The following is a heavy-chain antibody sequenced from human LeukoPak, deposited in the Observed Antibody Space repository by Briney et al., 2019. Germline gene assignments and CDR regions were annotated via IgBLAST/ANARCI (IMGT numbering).Heavy chain of an antibody. J-gene: IGHJ6*03. CDR1: GGSVSSRRYY. CDR3: AGLGYCSSPSCYDAEYYYYYMDV. V-gene: IGHV4-39*01. CDR2: IYYSGST. Sequence: PSETLSLTCTVSGGSVSSRRYYWGWIRQPPGQGLEWIGSIYYSGSTYYNPSLKSRVPISVDMSKTQFSLKLSSVTASDTAVYYCAGLGYCSSPSCYDAEYYYYYMDVWGKGTTVTVSS. D-gene: IGHD2-2*01.